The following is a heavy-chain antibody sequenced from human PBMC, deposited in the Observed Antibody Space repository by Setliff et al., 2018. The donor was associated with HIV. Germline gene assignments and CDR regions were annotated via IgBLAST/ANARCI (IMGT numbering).Heavy chain of an antibody. D-gene: IGHD5-18*01. V-gene: IGHV4-39*07. J-gene: IGHJ4*02. CDR3: ARVFVDTAVLRVLEYYFDS. CDR1: GGSISSSSYY. Sequence: ASETLSLTCTVSGGSISSSSYYWGWVRQPPGKGLEWIGSMYYSGSTYYTPSLKSRITISLDTSKNQFSLRMRSVTAADTAVYYCARVFVDTAVLRVLEYYFDSWGRGTLVTVSS. CDR2: MYYSGST.